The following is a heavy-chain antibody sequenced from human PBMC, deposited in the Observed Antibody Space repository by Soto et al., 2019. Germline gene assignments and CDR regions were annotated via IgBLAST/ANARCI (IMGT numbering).Heavy chain of an antibody. Sequence: RGESLKISCKGSGYSFTSYWISWVRQMPGKGLEWMGRIDPSDSYTNYSPSFPGHATISSDKSISTAYLQWCSLKASDTAMYYCARLQAAAGDNDLTFDYWGQGTLLTVSS. V-gene: IGHV5-10-1*01. J-gene: IGHJ4*02. CDR3: ARLQAAAGDNDLTFDY. D-gene: IGHD6-13*01. CDR2: IDPSDSYT. CDR1: GYSFTSYW.